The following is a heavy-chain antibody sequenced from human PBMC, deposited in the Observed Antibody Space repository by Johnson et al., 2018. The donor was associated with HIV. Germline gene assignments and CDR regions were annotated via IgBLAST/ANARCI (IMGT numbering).Heavy chain of an antibody. Sequence: MQLVESGGGIVRPGGSLRLSCVASGFTFDDYGLSWVRQGPGKGLEWVTGLTWSGDSTEYADSVKGRFTVSRDNARNSLYLQINGLRAEDTAFYYCARGKGAAAGLDAFDIWGQGTMVTVSS. V-gene: IGHV3-20*04. J-gene: IGHJ3*02. CDR1: GFTFDDYG. D-gene: IGHD6-13*01. CDR2: LTWSGDST. CDR3: ARGKGAAAGLDAFDI.